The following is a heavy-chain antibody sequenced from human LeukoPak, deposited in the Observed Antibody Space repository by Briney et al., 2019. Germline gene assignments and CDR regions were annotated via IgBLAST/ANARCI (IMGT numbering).Heavy chain of an antibody. D-gene: IGHD6-19*01. J-gene: IGHJ3*02. CDR1: GFTFSDYY. CDR2: IGKSDDPK. CDR3: ARRASRSGWFWNAFDI. Sequence: SGGSLRLSCAASGFTFSDYYMSWIRQAPGKGLEWLSYIGKSDDPKYYADSVRGRFTISRDNAKNSLYLQMNSLTAEDTAMYFCARRASRSGWFWNAFDIWGQGTMVTVSS. V-gene: IGHV3-11*01.